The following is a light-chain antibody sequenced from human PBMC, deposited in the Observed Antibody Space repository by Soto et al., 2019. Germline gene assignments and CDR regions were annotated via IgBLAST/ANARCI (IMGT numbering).Light chain of an antibody. CDR3: SSYTTSYTQV. V-gene: IGLV2-14*03. J-gene: IGLJ1*01. CDR2: DVS. Sequence: QSVLTRPASVSGSPGQSITISCTGTSSDVGGYNFVSWYQQHPGKAPKLMIYDVSSRPSGVSNRFSGSKSGNTASLTVSGLQAEDEADYYCSSYTTSYTQVFGTGTKVTVL. CDR1: SSDVGGYNF.